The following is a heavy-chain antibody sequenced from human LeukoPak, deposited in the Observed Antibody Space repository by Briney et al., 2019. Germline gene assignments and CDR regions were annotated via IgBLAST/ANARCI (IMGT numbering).Heavy chain of an antibody. D-gene: IGHD2-21*01. CDR3: ARDLWHIARYGHYMDV. CDR1: GYTFTSYD. Sequence: ASVKVSCKASGYTFTSYDINWVRQATGQGLEWMGWMNPNSGNTGYAQKFQGRVTMTRNTSISTAYMELSSLRSEDTAVYYCARDLWHIARYGHYMDVWGKGTTVTISS. CDR2: MNPNSGNT. J-gene: IGHJ6*03. V-gene: IGHV1-8*01.